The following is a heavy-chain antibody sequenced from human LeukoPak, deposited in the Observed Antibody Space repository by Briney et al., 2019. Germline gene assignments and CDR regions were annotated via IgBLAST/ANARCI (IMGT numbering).Heavy chain of an antibody. CDR2: IRGSGGST. J-gene: IGHJ4*02. Sequence: GGSLRLSCAASGFTFSSYAMSWVRQAPGKGLEWGSGIRGSGGSTYYADSVKGRFTISRDHSKTTLYLQMNTLRAEDTAVYYCAKAWADSSTFFDYWGQGTLVTVSS. V-gene: IGHV3-23*01. CDR1: GFTFSSYA. D-gene: IGHD6-13*01. CDR3: AKAWADSSTFFDY.